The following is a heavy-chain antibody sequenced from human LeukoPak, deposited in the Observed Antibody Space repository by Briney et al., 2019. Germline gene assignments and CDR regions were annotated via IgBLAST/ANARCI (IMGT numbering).Heavy chain of an antibody. V-gene: IGHV4-4*07. J-gene: IGHJ4*02. Sequence: KASETLSLTCTVSGGSIITYWWDWIRQPAGKGLEWIGRIYPSGSTDYNPSLKGRVTMSIETSKNQFSLSLTSVTAADTAVYYCARGPTTDYASGSFNSWGQGTLVTVSS. CDR1: GGSIITYW. CDR3: ARGPTTDYASGSFNS. D-gene: IGHD3-10*01. CDR2: IYPSGST.